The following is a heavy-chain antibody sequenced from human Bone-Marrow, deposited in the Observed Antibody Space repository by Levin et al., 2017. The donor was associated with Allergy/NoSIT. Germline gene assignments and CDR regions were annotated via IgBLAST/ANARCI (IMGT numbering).Heavy chain of an antibody. CDR1: GFSLSTSGVG. CDR3: AHRRTGVSQWNYGDFDY. J-gene: IGHJ4*02. CDR2: IYWDDDK. Sequence: SGPTLVKPPQTLTLTCTFSGFSLSTSGVGVGWIRQPPGKALECLALIYWDDDKRYNPSLKSRLTITKDTSKNQVVLTMTNMDPVDTATYYCAHRRTGVSQWNYGDFDYWGQGTLVTVSS. D-gene: IGHD1-7*01. V-gene: IGHV2-5*02.